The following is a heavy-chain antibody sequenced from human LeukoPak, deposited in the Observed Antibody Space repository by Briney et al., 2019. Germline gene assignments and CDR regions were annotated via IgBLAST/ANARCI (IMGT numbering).Heavy chain of an antibody. D-gene: IGHD2-8*02. CDR1: GFTFSSYA. V-gene: IGHV3-23*01. CDR3: AKAGPRSRYGSTGIPIDY. Sequence: PGGSLRLSCAASGFTFSSYAVSWVRQAPGKGLEWVSAISGSGGSTYYADSVKGRFTISRDNSKNTLYLQMNSLRAEDTAVYYCAKAGPRSRYGSTGIPIDYWGQGTLVTVSS. CDR2: ISGSGGST. J-gene: IGHJ4*02.